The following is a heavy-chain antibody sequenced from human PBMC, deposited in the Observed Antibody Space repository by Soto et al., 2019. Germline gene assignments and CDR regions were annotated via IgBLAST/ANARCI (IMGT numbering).Heavy chain of an antibody. CDR1: GFTFSNYA. Sequence: GGSLRLSCAASGFTFSNYAMTWVRQAPGKGLDYVSSITGSGAGTFYADSVKGRFTISRDNSKNTLYLQMNSLRAEDTAVYYCAKDQGSSWYEIDYWGQGTLVTVSS. CDR2: ITGSGAGT. D-gene: IGHD6-13*01. V-gene: IGHV3-23*01. J-gene: IGHJ4*02. CDR3: AKDQGSSWYEIDY.